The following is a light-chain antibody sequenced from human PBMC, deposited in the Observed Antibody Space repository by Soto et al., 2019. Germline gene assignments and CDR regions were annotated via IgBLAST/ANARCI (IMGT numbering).Light chain of an antibody. CDR1: QSITGW. J-gene: IGKJ1*01. CDR2: KAS. Sequence: DIQMTQSPPTLSASVGDRVTISCRASQSITGWLAWFQQKPGKAPKLLISKASKLESGVPSRFSGSGSGTDFTLTISGLQPDDFATYYCQQYNPYSPWTFDQGTKVDIK. V-gene: IGKV1-5*03. CDR3: QQYNPYSPWT.